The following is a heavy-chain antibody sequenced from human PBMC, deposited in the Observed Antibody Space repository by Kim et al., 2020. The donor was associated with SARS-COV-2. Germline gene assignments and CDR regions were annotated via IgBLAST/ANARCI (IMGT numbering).Heavy chain of an antibody. CDR3: ASNQNYYDSSGYYKGPYYYYGMDV. CDR2: IYSGGST. V-gene: IGHV3-66*01. J-gene: IGHJ6*02. CDR1: GFTVSSNY. Sequence: GGSLRLSCAASGFTVSSNYMSWVRQAPGKGLEWVSVIYSGGSTYYADSVKGRFTISRDNSKNTLYLQMNSLRAEDTAVYYCASNQNYYDSSGYYKGPYYYYGMDVWGQGTTVTVSS. D-gene: IGHD3-22*01.